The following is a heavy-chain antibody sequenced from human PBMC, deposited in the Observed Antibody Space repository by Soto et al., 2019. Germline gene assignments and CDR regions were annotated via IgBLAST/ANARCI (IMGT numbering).Heavy chain of an antibody. CDR2: INPYTGNT. D-gene: IGHD3-16*01. Sequence: QVQLVQSGDEVKKPGASVKVSCKASGYVFVNYGIAWVRQAPGQGLEWMGWINPYTGNTHSASKLHGRLTMTTDTSTSTAYMDLGSLTSDDTAVYYCVMVDNYVTPTPQDVWGQGTTVTFSS. V-gene: IGHV1-18*01. CDR1: GYVFVNYG. J-gene: IGHJ6*02. CDR3: VMVDNYVTPTPQDV.